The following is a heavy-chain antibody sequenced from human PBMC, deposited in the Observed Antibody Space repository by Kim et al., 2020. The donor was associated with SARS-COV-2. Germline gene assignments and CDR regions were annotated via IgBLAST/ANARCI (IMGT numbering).Heavy chain of an antibody. CDR3: AKDSTNYDFWSGYSVRGMDV. J-gene: IGHJ6*02. D-gene: IGHD3-3*01. Sequence: GGSLRLSCAASGFTFSSYGMHWVRQAPGKGLEWVAVISYDGSNKYYADSVKGRFIISRDNSKNTLYLQMNSLRAEDTAVYYCAKDSTNYDFWSGYSVRGMDVWGQGTTVTVSS. CDR1: GFTFSSYG. CDR2: ISYDGSNK. V-gene: IGHV3-30*18.